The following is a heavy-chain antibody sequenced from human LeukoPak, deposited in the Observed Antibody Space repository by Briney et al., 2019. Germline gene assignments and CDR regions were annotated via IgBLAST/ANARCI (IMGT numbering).Heavy chain of an antibody. Sequence: SETLSLTCTVSGGSISSYYWSWIRQPAGKGLEWIGRIYTSGSTNYNPSLKSRVTMSVDKSKNQFSLKLSSVTAADTAVYYCARERTVVVITGGWFDPWGQGTLVTVSS. J-gene: IGHJ5*02. CDR1: GGSISSYY. V-gene: IGHV4-4*07. CDR2: IYTSGST. CDR3: ARERTVVVITGGWFDP. D-gene: IGHD3-22*01.